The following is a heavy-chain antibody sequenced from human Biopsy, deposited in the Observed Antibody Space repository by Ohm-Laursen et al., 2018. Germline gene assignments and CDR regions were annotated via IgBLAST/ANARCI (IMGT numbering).Heavy chain of an antibody. Sequence: GTLSLTWPVSGGSISSDYWSWIRQSPGKGLEWIGYISNRGSTNYNPSLRGRVTISVDTSKNQFSLKLSSVTAADTAVFFCARLYRLDDYWNDDPPDAFDVWGQGTRVTVSS. J-gene: IGHJ3*01. V-gene: IGHV4-59*01. D-gene: IGHD3-3*01. CDR1: GGSISSDY. CDR2: ISNRGST. CDR3: ARLYRLDDYWNDDPPDAFDV.